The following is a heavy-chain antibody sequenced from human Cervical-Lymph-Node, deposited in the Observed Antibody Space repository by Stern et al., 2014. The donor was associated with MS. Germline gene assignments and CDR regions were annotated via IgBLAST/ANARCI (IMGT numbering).Heavy chain of an antibody. Sequence: VQLVQSGAEVKKSGESLKISCLASGYSFSSYWIGWVRPMPGKGLEWMGMFYPGDSDTRYSPPFQGQVTISADESSNTAYLQWTRLKASDSATYFCARRAFSGYDAFFFDYWGQGTLLTVSS. V-gene: IGHV5-51*01. CDR2: FYPGDSDT. J-gene: IGHJ4*02. CDR3: ARRAFSGYDAFFFDY. D-gene: IGHD5-12*01. CDR1: GYSFSSYW.